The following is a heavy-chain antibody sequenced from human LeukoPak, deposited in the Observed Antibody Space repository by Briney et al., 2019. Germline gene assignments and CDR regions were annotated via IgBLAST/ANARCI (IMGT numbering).Heavy chain of an antibody. D-gene: IGHD1-26*01. CDR2: IWYDGSNK. J-gene: IGHJ4*02. CDR1: GFTFSSYG. CDR3: ARYSGSYQAFGY. V-gene: IGHV3-33*01. Sequence: PGGSLRLSCAASGFTFSSYGMHWVRQAPGKGLEWVAVIWYDGSNKYYADSVKGRFTISRDNSKNTLYLQMNSLRAEDTAVYYCARYSGSYQAFGYWGQGTLVTVSS.